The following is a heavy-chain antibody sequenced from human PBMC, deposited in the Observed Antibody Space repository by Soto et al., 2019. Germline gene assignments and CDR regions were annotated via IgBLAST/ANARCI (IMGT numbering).Heavy chain of an antibody. D-gene: IGHD4-17*01. J-gene: IGHJ4*02. Sequence: QVQLQESGPGLVKPSKTLSLSCTVSGGSISIAGYYWSWMRQHTVKGLVWIGYIYYSGSNYDNPSLQSRVSISVDTSKNQFSLNLSSVTAADTVSYYCARERYGVPRGGYLDSGGQGILVTVSS. CDR1: GGSISIAGYY. V-gene: IGHV4-31*03. CDR3: ARERYGVPRGGYLDS. CDR2: IYYSGSN.